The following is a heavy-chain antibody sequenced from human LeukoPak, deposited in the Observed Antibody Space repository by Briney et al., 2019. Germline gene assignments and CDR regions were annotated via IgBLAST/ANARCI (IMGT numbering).Heavy chain of an antibody. CDR3: ASGGTAVVMALTYYFDT. D-gene: IGHD3-22*01. Sequence: SETVSLTCAVSGYSISSGYYWGWIRQPPGKGLEWIGRIYHTGSTYYNPSLQTRVAISLDSPKNQFSLKLTSVTAADTAVYYCASGGTAVVMALTYYFDTWGQGTPVTVSS. V-gene: IGHV4-38-2*01. CDR1: GYSISSGYY. CDR2: IYHTGST. J-gene: IGHJ4*02.